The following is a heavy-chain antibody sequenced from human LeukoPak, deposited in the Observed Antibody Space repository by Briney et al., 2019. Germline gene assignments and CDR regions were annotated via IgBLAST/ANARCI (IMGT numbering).Heavy chain of an antibody. D-gene: IGHD3-10*01. CDR2: INPNSGGT. CDR3: ARDPRATYYYGSTFFDY. Sequence: ASVKVSCKASGYTFTGYYMHWVRQAPGQGLEWMGRINPNSGGTNYAQKLQGRVTMTTDTSTSTVYMELRSLRSDDTAVYYCARDPRATYYYGSTFFDYWGQGTLVTVSS. J-gene: IGHJ4*02. V-gene: IGHV1-2*06. CDR1: GYTFTGYY.